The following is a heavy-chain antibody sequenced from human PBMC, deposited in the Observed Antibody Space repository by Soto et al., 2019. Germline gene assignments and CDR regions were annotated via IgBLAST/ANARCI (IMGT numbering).Heavy chain of an antibody. CDR3: AKLISIAAAPSTYYFDY. CDR2: ISSNGGST. D-gene: IGHD6-13*01. Sequence: PGGSLRLSCAASGFTLSGYAMDWVRQAPGKGLEYVSGISSNGGSTYYANSVQGRFTISRDNSKNTLYLQMNSLRAEDTAVYYCAKLISIAAAPSTYYFDYWGQGTLVTVSS. V-gene: IGHV3-64*04. J-gene: IGHJ4*02. CDR1: GFTLSGYA.